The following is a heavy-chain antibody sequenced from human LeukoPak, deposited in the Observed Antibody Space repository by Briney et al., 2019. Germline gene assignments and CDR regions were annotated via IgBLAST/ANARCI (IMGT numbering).Heavy chain of an antibody. V-gene: IGHV4-39*01. CDR1: GGSISSSGYD. J-gene: IGHJ5*02. D-gene: IGHD1-26*01. Sequence: SETLSLTCTVYGGSISSSGYDWGWIRQPPGKGLEWIASIYYSGSTYYNPSPKSRVTISVDTSKNQLSLKLSSLTAADTAVYYCARHEYSGSYYGLSWFDPWGQGTLVTVSS. CDR3: ARHEYSGSYYGLSWFDP. CDR2: IYYSGST.